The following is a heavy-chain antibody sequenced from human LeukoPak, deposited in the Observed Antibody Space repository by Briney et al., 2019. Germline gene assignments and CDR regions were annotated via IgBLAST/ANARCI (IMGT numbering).Heavy chain of an antibody. CDR3: ARDLGDGPTIGDFDY. CDR2: INPSGGST. Sequence: ASVKVSRKASGYTFTSYYMHWVRQAPGQGLEWMGIINPSGGSTSYAQKFQGRVTMTRDMSTSTVYMELSSLRSEDTAVYYCARDLGDGPTIGDFDYWGQGTLVTVSS. J-gene: IGHJ4*02. CDR1: GYTFTSYY. V-gene: IGHV1-46*01. D-gene: IGHD3-16*01.